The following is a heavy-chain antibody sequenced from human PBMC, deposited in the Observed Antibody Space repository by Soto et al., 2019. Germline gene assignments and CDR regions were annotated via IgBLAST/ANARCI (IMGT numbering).Heavy chain of an antibody. Sequence: QVQLVESGGGVVQPGRSLRLSCAASGFTFSSYAMHWVRQAPGKGLEWVAVISYDGSNKYYADSVKGRFTISRDNSKNTLYLKMNSLRAEDTAVYSCAKNLDFGFRFQVIFDYWGQGTLVTVSS. CDR1: GFTFSSYA. CDR2: ISYDGSNK. J-gene: IGHJ4*02. CDR3: AKNLDFGFRFQVIFDY. V-gene: IGHV3-30*18. D-gene: IGHD3-10*01.